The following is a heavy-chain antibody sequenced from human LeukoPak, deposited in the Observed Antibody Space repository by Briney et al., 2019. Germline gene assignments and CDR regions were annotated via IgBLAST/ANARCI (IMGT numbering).Heavy chain of an antibody. CDR2: IYYSGST. J-gene: IGHJ4*02. D-gene: IGHD5-24*01. V-gene: IGHV4-30-4*08. CDR3: AREPGWLQPYFDY. CDR1: GGSISSGDYY. Sequence: PSETLSLTCTVSGGSISSGDYYWSWIRQPPGKGLEWIGYIYYSGSTYYNPSLKSRVTISVDTSKNQFSLKLSSVTAADTAVYYCAREPGWLQPYFDYWGQGTLVTVSS.